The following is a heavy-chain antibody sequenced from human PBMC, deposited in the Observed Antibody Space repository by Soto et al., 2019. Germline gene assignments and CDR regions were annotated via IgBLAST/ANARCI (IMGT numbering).Heavy chain of an antibody. J-gene: IGHJ4*02. CDR1: GFTFSSYA. D-gene: IGHD6-13*01. CDR3: ARGRMYSSSSQPAYYLDY. V-gene: IGHV3-21*01. CDR2: ISSSGSYI. Sequence: GGSLRLSCAASGFTFSSYAMNLVRQSPGKGLECVSSISSSGSYIYYADSLKGRLTISRDNAKNSLDLQMNSLRAEDTAVYYCARGRMYSSSSQPAYYLDYWGQGALVTVSS.